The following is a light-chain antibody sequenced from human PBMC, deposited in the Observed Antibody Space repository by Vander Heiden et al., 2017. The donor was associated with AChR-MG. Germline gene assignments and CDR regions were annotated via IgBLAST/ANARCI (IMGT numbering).Light chain of an antibody. V-gene: IGKV1D-13*01. CDR2: DAS. CDR1: QGISSA. J-gene: IGKJ5*01. CDR3: QQVNNGSIT. Sequence: AIQLTQSPSSLSASVGDRVTITCRASQGISSALAWYQQKPGKAPKLLIYDASSLESGVPSRFSGSGSGTDFTLTISSLQPEDFATYYCQQVNNGSITFGQGTRLEIK.